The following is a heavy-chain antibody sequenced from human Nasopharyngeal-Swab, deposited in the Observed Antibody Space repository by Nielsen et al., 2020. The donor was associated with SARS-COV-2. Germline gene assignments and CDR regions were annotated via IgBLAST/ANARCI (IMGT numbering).Heavy chain of an antibody. CDR1: GFTFSDYY. J-gene: IGHJ6*02. V-gene: IGHV3-11*04. CDR3: ARVGDQYYDILTGYYLGRLTSGGMDV. CDR2: ISSSSSTI. Sequence: LSLTCAASGFTFSDYYMSWIRQAPGKGLEWVSYISSSSSTIYYADSVKGRFTISRDNAKNSLYLQMNSLRDEDTAVYYCARVGDQYYDILTGYYLGRLTSGGMDVWGQGTTVTVSS. D-gene: IGHD3-9*01.